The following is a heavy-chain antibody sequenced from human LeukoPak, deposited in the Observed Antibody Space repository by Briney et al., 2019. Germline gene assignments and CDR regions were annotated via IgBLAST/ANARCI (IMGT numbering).Heavy chain of an antibody. V-gene: IGHV1-18*01. CDR3: ARGYYDSSGQNYGMDV. Sequence: ASVMVSCKASGYTFTSYGISWVRQAPGQGLEWMGWISAYNGNTNYAQKLQGRVTMTTNTSTSTAYMELRSLRSDDTAVYYCARGYYDSSGQNYGMDVWGQGTTVTVSS. CDR1: GYTFTSYG. D-gene: IGHD3-22*01. CDR2: ISAYNGNT. J-gene: IGHJ6*02.